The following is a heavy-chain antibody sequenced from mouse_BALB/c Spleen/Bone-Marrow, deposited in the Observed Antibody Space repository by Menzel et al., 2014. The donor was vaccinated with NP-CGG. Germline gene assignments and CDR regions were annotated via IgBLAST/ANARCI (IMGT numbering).Heavy chain of an antibody. CDR1: GFTFSSYG. CDR3: ARERYYGNGRIFEY. Sequence: EVNVVESAGGLVQPGGSLKLSCAASGFTFSSYGMSWVRQTPDKRLELVATINSNGGSTYYPDSVKGRFTISRDNAKNTLYLQMSSLKSEDTAMYYCARERYYGNGRIFEYWGQGTTLTVSS. J-gene: IGHJ2*01. CDR2: INSNGGST. D-gene: IGHD1-1*01. V-gene: IGHV5-6-3*01.